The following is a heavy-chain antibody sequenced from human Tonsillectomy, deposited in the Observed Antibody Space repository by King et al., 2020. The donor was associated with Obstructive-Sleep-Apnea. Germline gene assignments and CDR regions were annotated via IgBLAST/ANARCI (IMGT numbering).Heavy chain of an antibody. Sequence: LVESGGGVVQPGRSLRLSCAASGFTFSSYGMHWVRQAPGKGLEWVAVIWYDGSNKYYADSVKGRFTISRDNSKNTLYLQMNSLRAEDTAVYYCARDLSPSGIYYYYGMDVWGQGTTVTVSS. CDR3: ARDLSPSGIYYYYGMDV. J-gene: IGHJ6*02. CDR1: GFTFSSYG. D-gene: IGHD3-10*01. CDR2: IWYDGSNK. V-gene: IGHV3-33*01.